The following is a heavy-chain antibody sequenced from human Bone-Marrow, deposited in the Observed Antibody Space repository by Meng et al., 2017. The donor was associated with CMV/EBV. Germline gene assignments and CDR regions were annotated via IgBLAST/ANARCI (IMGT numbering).Heavy chain of an antibody. CDR1: DDSISGYY. CDR3: ARVGRRDGYNSHFDN. D-gene: IGHD5-24*01. Sequence: GSLRLSCIVSDDSISGYYWSWIRQPPGKGLEWIGYIYYIGSTNYNPSLKSRLTISMDTSKNQLSLKVKSVTAADTAVYYCARVGRRDGYNSHFDNWGQGTRVTVSS. CDR2: IYYIGST. V-gene: IGHV4-59*01. J-gene: IGHJ4*02.